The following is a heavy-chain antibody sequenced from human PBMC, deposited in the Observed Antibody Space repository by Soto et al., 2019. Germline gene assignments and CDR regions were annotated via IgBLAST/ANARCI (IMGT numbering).Heavy chain of an antibody. CDR1: GYTFTTYD. CDR2: ISAYNGNT. D-gene: IGHD3-22*01. V-gene: IGHV1-18*01. CDR3: ARVIGYYYHMDV. Sequence: QVQLVQSGGEVKKPGASVKVSCKASGYTFTTYDLSWVRQAPGQGREWMGWISAYNGNTNYAQNLQGRVTMTTDTSTSTAYMELRSLGSDDAAVYYCARVIGYYYHMDVWGQGTTVTVSS. J-gene: IGHJ6*02.